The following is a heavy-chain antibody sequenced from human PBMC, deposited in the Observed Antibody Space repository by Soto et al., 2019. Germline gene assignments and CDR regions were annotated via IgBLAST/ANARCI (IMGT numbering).Heavy chain of an antibody. D-gene: IGHD2-2*01. CDR3: ARDGPAAIGLAYGMDV. CDR1: GYTFTSYY. Sequence: ASVKVSCKASGYTFTSYYMHWVRQAPGQGLEWMGMINASSGNTKYSQKFQGRVTITRDTSASTAYMELSSLRSEDTAVYYCARDGPAAIGLAYGMDVWGQGTTVTVSS. CDR2: INASSGNT. V-gene: IGHV1-3*01. J-gene: IGHJ6*02.